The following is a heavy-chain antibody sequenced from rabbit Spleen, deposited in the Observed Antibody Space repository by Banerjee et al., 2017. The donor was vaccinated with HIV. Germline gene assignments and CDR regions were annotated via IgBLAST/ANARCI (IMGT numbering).Heavy chain of an antibody. Sequence: QEQLEESGGGLVKPEGSLTLTCKASGFSFSDRDVMCWVRQAPGKGLEWIACINAVTGKAVYASWAKGRFTFSKTSSTTVTLQMTSLTAADTATYFCARDAGSYDYIDGVFNLWGPGTLVTVS. V-gene: IGHV1S45*01. CDR1: GFSFSDRDV. J-gene: IGHJ4*01. D-gene: IGHD4-2*01. CDR2: INAVTGKA. CDR3: ARDAGSYDYIDGVFNL.